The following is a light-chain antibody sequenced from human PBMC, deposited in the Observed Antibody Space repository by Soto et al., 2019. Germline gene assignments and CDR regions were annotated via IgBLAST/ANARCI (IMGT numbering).Light chain of an antibody. V-gene: IGKV3-11*01. CDR3: QQRSNWPDA. Sequence: EIVLTQSPGTLSWSPGERATLSWGASQSVSSNLAWYQQKPGQAPRLLIYDASKRATGIPTRFSGSLYGTDFNLTVSSLQPEDFAVYYCQQRSNWPDAFGQGTRLEIK. CDR2: DAS. J-gene: IGKJ5*01. CDR1: QSVSSN.